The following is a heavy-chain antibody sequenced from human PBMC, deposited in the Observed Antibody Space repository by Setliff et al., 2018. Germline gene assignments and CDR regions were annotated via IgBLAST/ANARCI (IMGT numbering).Heavy chain of an antibody. Sequence: SETLSLTCAVYGGSFSGYYWTWIRQPPGKGLEWIGEINHSGSSNYNPSLKSRVTISVDTSKNQFSLNLSSVTAADTAVYYCAGGPRYSGSYYVNYWGQGTLVTAPQ. J-gene: IGHJ4*02. D-gene: IGHD1-26*01. CDR3: AGGPRYSGSYYVNY. CDR1: GGSFSGYY. CDR2: INHSGSS. V-gene: IGHV4-34*01.